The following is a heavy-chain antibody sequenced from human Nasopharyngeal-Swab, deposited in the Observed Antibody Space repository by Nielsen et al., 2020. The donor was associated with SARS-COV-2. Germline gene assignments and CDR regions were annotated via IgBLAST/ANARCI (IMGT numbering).Heavy chain of an antibody. V-gene: IGHV1-69*13. CDR1: GRTFSSYA. J-gene: IGHJ6*03. CDR2: IIPIFGTA. Sequence: SSGKVSCKASGRTFSSYAISWVRQASGQGLEWMGGIIPIFGTANYAQKFQGRVTITADESTSTAYMELSSLRSEDTAVYYCARQDVVLPAAKSKKPSMDVWGKGTTVTVSS. D-gene: IGHD2-2*01. CDR3: ARQDVVLPAAKSKKPSMDV.